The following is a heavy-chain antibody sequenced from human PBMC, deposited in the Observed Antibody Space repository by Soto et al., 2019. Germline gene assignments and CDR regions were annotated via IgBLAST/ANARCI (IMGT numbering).Heavy chain of an antibody. J-gene: IGHJ5*02. D-gene: IGHD2-15*01. Sequence: QVQLVQSGAEVMKPGSSVKVSCKASGGTFSIYTISWVRQAPGQGLEWMGGSANSAQKFQGRLTVTADESTSTVYLELSSLTSEDTAVYYCAREGPPDIAWFDPWGQGTLVSVSS. CDR2: GSA. CDR1: GGTFSIYT. V-gene: IGHV1-69*01. CDR3: AREGPPDIAWFDP.